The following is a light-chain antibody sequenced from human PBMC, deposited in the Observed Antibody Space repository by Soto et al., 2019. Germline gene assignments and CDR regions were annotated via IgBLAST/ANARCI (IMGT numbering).Light chain of an antibody. CDR1: QSISSNY. V-gene: IGKV3-20*01. Sequence: NVLTQSPGTLSLSPGEGATLSCRASQSISSNYLAWYHQKPGQAPRLLIYGASSRATDIPDRFRGSGSGRDFVLNISRLEPEDFGMYYCQQYSRSPRTFGQGTKVEIK. CDR3: QQYSRSPRT. CDR2: GAS. J-gene: IGKJ1*01.